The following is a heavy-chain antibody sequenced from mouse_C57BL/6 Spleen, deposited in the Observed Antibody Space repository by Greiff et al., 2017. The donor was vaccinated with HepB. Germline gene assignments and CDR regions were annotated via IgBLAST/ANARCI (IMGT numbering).Heavy chain of an antibody. CDR1: GYTFTSYW. CDR3: ARGYRMYFDV. V-gene: IGHV1-55*01. D-gene: IGHD2-12*01. J-gene: IGHJ1*03. CDR2: IYPGSGST. Sequence: QVQLQQSGAELVKPGASVKMSCKASGYTFTSYWITWVKQRPGQGLEWIGDIYPGSGSTNYNEKFKSKATLTVDTSSSTAYMQLSSLTSEDSAVYYCARGYRMYFDVWGTGTTVTVSS.